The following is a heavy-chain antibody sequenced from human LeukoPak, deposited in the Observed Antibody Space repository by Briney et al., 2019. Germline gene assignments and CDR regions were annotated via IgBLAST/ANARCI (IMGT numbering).Heavy chain of an antibody. CDR2: INPSGGDT. V-gene: IGHV1-46*01. J-gene: IGHJ6*02. CDR1: GYTFTSYY. D-gene: IGHD2-2*01. Sequence: ASVKASCKPSGYTFTSYYMHWVRQAPGQGLEWMGIINPSGGDTSYAQKFQGRVTTTRDPSTSTVYMEVVSLRPEDTAVYYCARGCRVVPGVHNVGMTSYYNGMDVWGQGTTVTVSS. CDR3: ARGCRVVPGVHNVGMTSYYNGMDV.